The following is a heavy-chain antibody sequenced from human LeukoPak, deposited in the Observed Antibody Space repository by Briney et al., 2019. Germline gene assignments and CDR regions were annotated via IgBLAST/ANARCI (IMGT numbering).Heavy chain of an antibody. CDR2: ISTSGST. CDR1: GDSISGFY. V-gene: IGHV4-4*07. J-gene: IGHJ6*03. CDR3: ARGLPSYGDYVDYYFYMDV. Sequence: SGTLSLTCTVSGDSISGFYWSWIRQPAGKGLQWIGRISTSGSTNYNHSLKSRVTMSVDRSTNEFSLTVRSVTAADTALYYCARGLPSYGDYVDYYFYMDVWGKGTTVTVSS. D-gene: IGHD4-17*01.